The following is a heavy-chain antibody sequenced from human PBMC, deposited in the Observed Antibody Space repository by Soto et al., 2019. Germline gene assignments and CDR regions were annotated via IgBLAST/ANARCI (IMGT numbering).Heavy chain of an antibody. CDR3: ARDPPPPDY. V-gene: IGHV1-18*01. Sequence: QVQLVQSGAEVKKPGASVKVSCKASGYTFASYAISWMRQAPGQGLEWMGWISAYNGNTNYAQKLQGSLTMTTDPSTSTAYMGLRSLRSDDTAVYYCARDPPPPDYWGQGTLVTVSS. CDR2: ISAYNGNT. CDR1: GYTFASYA. J-gene: IGHJ4*02.